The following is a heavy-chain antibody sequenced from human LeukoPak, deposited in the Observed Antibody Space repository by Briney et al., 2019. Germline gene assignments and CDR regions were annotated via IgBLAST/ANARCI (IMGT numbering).Heavy chain of an antibody. J-gene: IGHJ4*02. CDR2: IKSKTDGGTT. Sequence: PGGSLRLSCAASGFTFSNAWMNWVRQAPGKGLEWVGRIKSKTDGGTTDYAAPVKGRFTISRDDSRDTLYLQMNSLKTEDTAVYYCTTEVRGSGWFWWGPQSTNSYYFDYWGQGTLVTVSS. V-gene: IGHV3-15*07. CDR1: GFTFSNAW. D-gene: IGHD6-19*01. CDR3: TTEVRGSGWFWWGPQSTNSYYFDY.